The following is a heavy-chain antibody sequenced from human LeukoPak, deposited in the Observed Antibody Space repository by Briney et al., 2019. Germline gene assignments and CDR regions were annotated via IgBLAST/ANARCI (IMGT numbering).Heavy chain of an antibody. CDR3: ARVVILPYCGGDCYENWFDP. V-gene: IGHV1-3*01. CDR1: GYTFTSYV. D-gene: IGHD2-21*02. Sequence: GASVKVSCKASGYTFTSYVIHWVRQAPGQRLEWMGWINAGNGNTKYSQKFQGRVTITRDTSASTAYMELSSLRSEDTVVYYCARVVILPYCGGDCYENWFDPWGQGTLVTVSS. CDR2: INAGNGNT. J-gene: IGHJ5*02.